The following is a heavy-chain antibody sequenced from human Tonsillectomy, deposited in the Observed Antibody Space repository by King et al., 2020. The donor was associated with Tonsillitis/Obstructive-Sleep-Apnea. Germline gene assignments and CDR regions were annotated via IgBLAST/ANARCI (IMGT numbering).Heavy chain of an antibody. CDR2: ISSSGSTI. CDR1: GFTFTNYE. V-gene: IGHV3-48*03. CDR3: VRESDYGSYFDY. Sequence: VQLVESGGGLVQPGGSLRLSCAASGFTFTNYEMNWVRQAPGKGLEWISYISSSGSTIYYADSVKGRFTISRDNAKNSLYLRMNSLRAEDTAVYYCVRESDYGSYFDYWGQGTLVTVSS. D-gene: IGHD3-10*01. J-gene: IGHJ4*02.